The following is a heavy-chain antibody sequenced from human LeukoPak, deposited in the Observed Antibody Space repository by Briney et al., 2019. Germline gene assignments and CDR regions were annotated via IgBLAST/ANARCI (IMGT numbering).Heavy chain of an antibody. CDR3: AKDHEYYDFWSGYGDYMDV. CDR1: GFTFSSYD. CDR2: IGTAGDT. J-gene: IGHJ6*03. D-gene: IGHD3-3*01. V-gene: IGHV3-13*01. Sequence: GGSLRLSCAASGFTFSSYDMHWVRQATGKGLEWVSAIGTAGDTYYPGSVKGRFTISRDNSKNTLYLQMNSLRAEDTAVYYCAKDHEYYDFWSGYGDYMDVWGKGTTVTVSS.